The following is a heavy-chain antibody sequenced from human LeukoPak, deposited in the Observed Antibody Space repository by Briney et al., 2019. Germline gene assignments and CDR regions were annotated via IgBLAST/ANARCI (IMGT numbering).Heavy chain of an antibody. CDR2: IGWDGTNI. CDR3: AKSRSGMELLWFGEFDY. Sequence: GGSLRLSCAASGFTFDRHTMHWVRQPPGKGPEWVSLIGWDGTNIDYADSVKGRFTISRDNAKNSLYLQMNSLRAEDTALYYCAKSRSGMELLWFGEFDYWGQGTLVTVSS. J-gene: IGHJ4*02. V-gene: IGHV3-43*01. D-gene: IGHD3-10*01. CDR1: GFTFDRHT.